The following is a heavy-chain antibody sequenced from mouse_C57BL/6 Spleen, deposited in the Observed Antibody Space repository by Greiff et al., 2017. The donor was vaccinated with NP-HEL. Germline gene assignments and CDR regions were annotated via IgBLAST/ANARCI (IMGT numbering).Heavy chain of an antibody. CDR1: GYAFRSYW. V-gene: IGHV1-80*01. CDR2: ISPGDGAT. Sequence: VQLQESGAELVQPGASVKISCKASGYAFRSYWMNWVKQRPGKGLARIGQISPGDGATNYNGKFTGKATLTADKSSSTAYMQLSSLTSEDSAVYVCARARGGSYYFDYWGQGTTLTVSS. J-gene: IGHJ2*01. CDR3: ARARGGSYYFDY.